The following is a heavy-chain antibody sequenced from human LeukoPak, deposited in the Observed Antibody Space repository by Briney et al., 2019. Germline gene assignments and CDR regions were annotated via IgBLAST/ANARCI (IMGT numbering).Heavy chain of an antibody. CDR1: GFTFSDSW. CDR3: VYGNYYDDSGSLFDY. J-gene: IGHJ4*02. V-gene: IGHV3-7*01. Sequence: PGGSLRLSCAASGFTFSDSWMTWVRQAPGKGLEWVANINQDGSDKYYVDSVKGRFTTSRDNANKSLYLQMNSLRAEDTAVYYCVYGNYYDDSGSLFDYWGQGTLVTVSS. CDR2: INQDGSDK. D-gene: IGHD3-22*01.